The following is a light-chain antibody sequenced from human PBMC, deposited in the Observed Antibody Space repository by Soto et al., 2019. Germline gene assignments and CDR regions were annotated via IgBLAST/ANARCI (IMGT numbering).Light chain of an antibody. CDR2: EVS. CDR1: SSDVGGYNF. V-gene: IGLV2-14*01. J-gene: IGLJ1*01. Sequence: QSVLTQPASVSGSPGQSITISCTGTSSDVGGYNFVSWYQQHPGKAPKLMIYEVSNRPSGVSNRFSGSKSGNTASLTISGLQAEDAADYYCGSYTSSSTYVFGTGTKVTVL. CDR3: GSYTSSSTYV.